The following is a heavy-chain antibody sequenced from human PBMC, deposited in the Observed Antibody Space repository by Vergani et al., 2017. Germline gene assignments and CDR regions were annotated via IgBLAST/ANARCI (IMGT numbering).Heavy chain of an antibody. V-gene: IGHV4-4*02. CDR1: GGSISSSNW. J-gene: IGHJ6*02. D-gene: IGHD1-20*01. CDR3: ARFLTGTTIYYYYGMDV. Sequence: QVQLQESGPGLVKPSGTLSLTCAVSGGSISSSNWWSWVRQPPGKGLEWIGEIYHSGSTNYNPSLKSRVTISVDKFTNQFSLKLSSVTAADTDVYYGARFLTGTTIYYYYGMDVWGQGTTVTVSS. CDR2: IYHSGST.